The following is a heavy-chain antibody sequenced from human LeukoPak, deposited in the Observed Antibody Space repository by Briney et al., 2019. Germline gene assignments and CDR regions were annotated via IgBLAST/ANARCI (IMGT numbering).Heavy chain of an antibody. J-gene: IGHJ4*02. D-gene: IGHD3-16*01. Sequence: SETLSLTCAVYGGSFSGFYWSWIRQPPGKGLEWIGQISPSGGFTYNPSLESRIAFSLDTSKKQFSVKVDSVIAADTAVYYCARHGGFHFDYWGQGTLVAVSS. CDR3: ARHGGFHFDY. CDR1: GGSFSGFY. V-gene: IGHV4-34*01. CDR2: ISPSGGF.